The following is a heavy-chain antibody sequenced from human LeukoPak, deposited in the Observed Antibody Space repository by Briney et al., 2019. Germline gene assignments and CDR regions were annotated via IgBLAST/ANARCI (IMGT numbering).Heavy chain of an antibody. D-gene: IGHD6-19*01. J-gene: IGHJ6*03. CDR3: ARDGAVHYYMDV. V-gene: IGHV1-2*02. CDR1: GYTFTGYY. Sequence: ASVKVSCKASGYTFTGYYMHWVRQAPGQGLEWMGWINPNTGGTNYAQKFQGRVTMTRDTSISTAYMELSRLRSDDTAVYYCARDGAVHYYMDVWGKGTTVTVSS. CDR2: INPNTGGT.